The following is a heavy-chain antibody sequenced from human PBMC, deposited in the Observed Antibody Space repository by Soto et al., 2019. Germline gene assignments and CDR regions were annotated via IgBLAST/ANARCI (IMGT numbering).Heavy chain of an antibody. CDR2: ISAYNGNT. Sequence: ASVKVSCKASGYTFTSYGISWVRQAPGQGLEWMGWISAYNGNTNYAQKLQGRVTMTTDTSTSTAYMELRSLRSDDTAVYYCARDYGDYGPENWLDPWGQGTLVTVSS. V-gene: IGHV1-18*01. D-gene: IGHD4-17*01. J-gene: IGHJ5*02. CDR1: GYTFTSYG. CDR3: ARDYGDYGPENWLDP.